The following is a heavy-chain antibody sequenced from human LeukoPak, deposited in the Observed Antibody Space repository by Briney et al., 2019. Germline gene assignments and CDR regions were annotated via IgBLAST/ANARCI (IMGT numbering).Heavy chain of an antibody. CDR1: GGSVSDYY. Sequence: SETLSLTCTVSGGSVSDYYWSWIRQPPGKGLEWIGEINHSGSTNYNPSLKSRVTISVDTSKNQFSLKLSSVTAADTAVYYCARGRRGGFYYYYYMDVWGKGTTVTVSS. J-gene: IGHJ6*03. CDR3: ARGRRGGFYYYYYMDV. V-gene: IGHV4-34*01. D-gene: IGHD3-16*01. CDR2: INHSGST.